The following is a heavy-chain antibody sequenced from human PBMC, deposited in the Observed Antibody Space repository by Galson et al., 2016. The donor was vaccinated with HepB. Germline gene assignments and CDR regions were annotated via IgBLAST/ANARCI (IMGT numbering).Heavy chain of an antibody. V-gene: IGHV5-10-1*01. CDR3: ARHVTGDLDY. J-gene: IGHJ4*02. CDR2: IDPRDSYT. Sequence: QSGAEVKKPGESLRISCKGSGSSFTTYWITWVRQMPGKGLEWMGRIDPRDSYTNYSPAFQGHVTISADESINTVYLQWRSLKASDTAMYYCARHVTGDLDYWGQGTPVTVSS. CDR1: GSSFTTYW. D-gene: IGHD7-27*01.